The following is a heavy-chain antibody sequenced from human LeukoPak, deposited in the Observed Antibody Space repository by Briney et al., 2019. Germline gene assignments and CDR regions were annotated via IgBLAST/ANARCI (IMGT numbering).Heavy chain of an antibody. V-gene: IGHV4-4*07. J-gene: IGHJ4*02. CDR3: ARAEIGYCSSTSCYPFDY. Sequence: SETLSLTCTVSGGSISSYYWSWIRQPAGKGLEWIGRIYTSGSTNYNPSLKSRVTMSVDTSKNQFSLKLSSVTAADTAVYYCARAEIGYCSSTSCYPFDYWGQGTLVTVSS. CDR2: IYTSGST. CDR1: GGSISSYY. D-gene: IGHD2-2*01.